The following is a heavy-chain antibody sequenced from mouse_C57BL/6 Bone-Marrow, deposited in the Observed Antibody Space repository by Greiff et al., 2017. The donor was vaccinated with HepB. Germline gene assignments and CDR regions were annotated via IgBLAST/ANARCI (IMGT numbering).Heavy chain of an antibody. V-gene: IGHV3-6*01. D-gene: IGHD3-2*02. Sequence: EVQLVESGPGLVKPSQSLSLTCSVTGYSITSGYYWNWIRQFPGNKLEWMGYKSYDGSNNYNPSLKNRISITRDTSKNQFFLKLNSVTTEDTATYYCARERLYLYAMDYWGQGTSVTVSS. CDR1: GYSITSGYY. CDR3: ARERLYLYAMDY. J-gene: IGHJ4*01. CDR2: KSYDGSN.